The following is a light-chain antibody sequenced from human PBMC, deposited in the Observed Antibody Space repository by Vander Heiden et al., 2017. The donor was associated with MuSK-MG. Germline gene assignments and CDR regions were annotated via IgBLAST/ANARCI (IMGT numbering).Light chain of an antibody. CDR1: QSISSY. CDR2: AAS. CDR3: QQRDSTLIT. V-gene: IGKV1-39*01. J-gene: IGKJ5*01. Sequence: DIQMTQSPSSLSASVGDRVTITCRASQSISSYLNWYQQKPGKAPKLLIYAASSLQSGVPSRLSGSGPGTDFTLTISRLQPEHLATYYCQQRDSTLITFGPGTRMEIK.